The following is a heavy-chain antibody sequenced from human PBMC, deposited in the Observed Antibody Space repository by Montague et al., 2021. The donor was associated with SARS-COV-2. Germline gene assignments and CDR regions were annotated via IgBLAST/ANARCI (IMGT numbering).Heavy chain of an antibody. D-gene: IGHD3-9*01. J-gene: IGHJ4*02. CDR1: VGSISRYY. CDR3: ARHALGYFDWLNEGYFDY. CDR2: IYYSGST. V-gene: IGHV4-59*08. Sequence: SETLSLTCTVSVGSISRYYWSWIRQPPGKGLEWIGYIYYSGSTNYNPSLKSRVTISVDTSKNQFSLKLSSVTAADTAVYYCARHALGYFDWLNEGYFDYWGQGTLVTVSS.